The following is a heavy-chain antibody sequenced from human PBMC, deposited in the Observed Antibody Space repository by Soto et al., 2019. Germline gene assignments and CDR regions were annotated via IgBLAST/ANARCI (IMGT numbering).Heavy chain of an antibody. V-gene: IGHV3-30-3*01. D-gene: IGHD3-10*01. CDR2: ISHDGSSQ. CDR1: GFTFSSYA. J-gene: IGHJ4*02. Sequence: QVQLVESGGGVVQPGRSLRLSCVATGFTFSSYAMNWVRQAPGKGLEWVAVISHDGSSQYYTDSVKGRFTISRDNSKNTLYVQMNSLRGEDTAVYYCARDYGSALDYWGQGTLVPVSS. CDR3: ARDYGSALDY.